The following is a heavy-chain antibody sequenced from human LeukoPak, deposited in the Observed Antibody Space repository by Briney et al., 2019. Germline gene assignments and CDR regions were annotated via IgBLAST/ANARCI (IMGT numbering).Heavy chain of an antibody. CDR3: ARSSSSDWYYFDY. CDR2: IYDSGST. V-gene: IGHV4-59*01. D-gene: IGHD6-19*01. Sequence: SETLSLTCTVSGGSISSYYWSWIRQPPGKGLEWIGYIYDSGSTNSNPSLNSRVTISVDTSKNHFSLKLSSVTAADTAVCYCARSSSSDWYYFDYWGQGTLVTVSS. J-gene: IGHJ4*02. CDR1: GGSISSYY.